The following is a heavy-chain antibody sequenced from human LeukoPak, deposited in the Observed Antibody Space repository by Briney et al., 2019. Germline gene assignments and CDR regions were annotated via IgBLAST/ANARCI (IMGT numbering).Heavy chain of an antibody. Sequence: GGSLRPSCAASGFTLRSNSMNWLRQATGKGPAWVSVMISGGGTYYADSVKGRFTISRDNSKNTLYLQMNSLRAEDTAVYYCARGGPPGYDPFDYWGQGTLVTVSS. J-gene: IGHJ4*02. D-gene: IGHD5-12*01. CDR2: MISGGGT. CDR1: GFTLRSNS. V-gene: IGHV3-53*01. CDR3: ARGGPPGYDPFDY.